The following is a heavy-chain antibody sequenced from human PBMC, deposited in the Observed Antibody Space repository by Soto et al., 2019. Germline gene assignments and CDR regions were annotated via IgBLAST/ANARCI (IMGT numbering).Heavy chain of an antibody. CDR3: ARDPGIAAAGTTYYYYGMDV. CDR2: ISAYNGNT. Sequence: RASVKVSCKASGYTFTSYGISWVRQAPGQGLEWMGWISAYNGNTNYAQKLQGRVTMTTDTSTSTVYMELRSLRSDDTAVYYCARDPGIAAAGTTYYYYGMDVWGQGTTVTVSS. CDR1: GYTFTSYG. J-gene: IGHJ6*02. V-gene: IGHV1-18*04. D-gene: IGHD6-13*01.